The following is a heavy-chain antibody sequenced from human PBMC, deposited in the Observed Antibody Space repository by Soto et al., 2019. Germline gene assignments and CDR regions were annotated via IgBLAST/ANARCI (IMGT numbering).Heavy chain of an antibody. CDR1: GFSFENFG. CDR3: AKNQGVELVPLATVDWFDP. D-gene: IGHD1-26*01. CDR2: ISGSGFKK. J-gene: IGHJ5*02. V-gene: IGHV3-23*01. Sequence: GGSLRLSCAASGFSFENFGMSWVRQAPGKGLEWISSISGSGFKKYYADSVKGRFTISRDNSKSTVYLELNNLSAEDTAVYHCAKNQGVELVPLATVDWFDPWGQGPVVTVSS.